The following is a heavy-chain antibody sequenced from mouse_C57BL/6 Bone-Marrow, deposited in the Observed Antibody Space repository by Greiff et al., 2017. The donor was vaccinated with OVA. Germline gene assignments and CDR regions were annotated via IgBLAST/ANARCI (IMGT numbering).Heavy chain of an antibody. Sequence: DVQLVESGGGLVKPGGSLKLSCAASGFTFSSYAMSWVRQTPEKRLEWVATISDGGSYTYYPDNVKGRFTISRDNAKNNLYLQMSHLKSEDTAMYYCARVHYDYDPWFAYWGQGTLVTVSA. CDR3: ARVHYDYDPWFAY. V-gene: IGHV5-4*01. CDR2: ISDGGSYT. D-gene: IGHD2-4*01. CDR1: GFTFSSYA. J-gene: IGHJ3*01.